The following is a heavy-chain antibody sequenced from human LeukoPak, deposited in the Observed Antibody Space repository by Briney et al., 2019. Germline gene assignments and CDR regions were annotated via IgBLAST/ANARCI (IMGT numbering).Heavy chain of an antibody. V-gene: IGHV4-59*01. D-gene: IGHD3-10*01. CDR1: GGSISSYY. CDR3: TRENRWFGGKRIDP. Sequence: PSETLSLTCTVSGGSISSYYWSWIRQPPGKGLEWIGYIYYSGSTNYNPSLKSRVTISVDTSKNQFSLKLSSVTAADTAVYYCTRENRWFGGKRIDPWGQGSRVTVSS. J-gene: IGHJ5*02. CDR2: IYYSGST.